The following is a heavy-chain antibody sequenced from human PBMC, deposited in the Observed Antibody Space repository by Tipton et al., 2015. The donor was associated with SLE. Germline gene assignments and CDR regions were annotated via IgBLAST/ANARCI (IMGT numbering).Heavy chain of an antibody. J-gene: IGHJ2*01. D-gene: IGHD2-2*01. CDR2: IYYSGST. Sequence: TLSLTCTVSGGSISSYYWSWIRQPPGKGLEWIGYIYYSGSTNYNPSLKSRVTISVDTSKNQFSLRLSSVTAADTAVYYCASPGESCSGPSCYDWYFDLWGRGTLVTVSS. V-gene: IGHV4-59*01. CDR1: GGSISSYY. CDR3: ASPGESCSGPSCYDWYFDL.